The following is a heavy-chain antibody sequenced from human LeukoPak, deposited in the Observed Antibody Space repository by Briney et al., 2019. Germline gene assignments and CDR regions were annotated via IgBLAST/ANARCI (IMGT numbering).Heavy chain of an antibody. J-gene: IGHJ3*02. CDR1: GGSISSGGDY. Sequence: SQTLSLTCTVSGGSISSGGDYWSWIRQHPEKGLEWIGHIYYSGTTYYNPSLKSRITISVDTSKNQFSLKLSSVTAADTAVYYCARAAWRGTNSRDAFDIWGQGTMVTVSS. D-gene: IGHD4/OR15-4a*01. V-gene: IGHV4-31*03. CDR2: IYYSGTT. CDR3: ARAAWRGTNSRDAFDI.